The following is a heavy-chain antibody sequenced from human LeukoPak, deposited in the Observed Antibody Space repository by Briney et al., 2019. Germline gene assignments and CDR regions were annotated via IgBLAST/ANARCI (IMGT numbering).Heavy chain of an antibody. CDR3: ARDLGDFYMDV. D-gene: IGHD1-26*01. Sequence: PSETLSLTCTVSGGSLNSGSYFWGWVRQPPGNRLEWIGSVYYSGTTYYSASFKSRVTISLDMSKNQFSLRLTSATAADTAVYYCARDLGDFYMDVWGKGTTVIVSS. CDR1: GGSLNSGSYF. J-gene: IGHJ6*03. CDR2: VYYSGTT. V-gene: IGHV4-39*07.